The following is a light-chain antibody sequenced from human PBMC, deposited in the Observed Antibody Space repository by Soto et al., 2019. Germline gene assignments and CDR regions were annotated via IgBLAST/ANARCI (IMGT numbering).Light chain of an antibody. V-gene: IGKV2-28*01. CDR2: LGS. J-gene: IGKJ4*01. Sequence: DIVMTQSPLSLPVTPGEPASISCRSSQSLLHSNGYNYLDWYLQKPVQSPQLLIYLGSNRGSGVTDMFSGSGSGTDFTLKISRVEAEDVGFYYCMQALQTPLTFGGGTKVEIK. CDR1: QSLLHSNGYNY. CDR3: MQALQTPLT.